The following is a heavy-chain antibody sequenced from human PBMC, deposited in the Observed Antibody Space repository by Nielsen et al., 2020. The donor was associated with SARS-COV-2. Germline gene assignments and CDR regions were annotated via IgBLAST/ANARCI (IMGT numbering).Heavy chain of an antibody. D-gene: IGHD3-3*01. CDR1: GFTFDDYA. J-gene: IGHJ4*02. Sequence: SLKISCAASGFTFDDYAMHWVRQAPGKGLEWVSGISWNSGSIAYADSVKGRFTISRDNAKNSLYLQMNSLRAEDTALYHCARGQFDFDYWGQGTLVTVSS. CDR3: ARGQFDFDY. V-gene: IGHV3-9*01. CDR2: ISWNSGSI.